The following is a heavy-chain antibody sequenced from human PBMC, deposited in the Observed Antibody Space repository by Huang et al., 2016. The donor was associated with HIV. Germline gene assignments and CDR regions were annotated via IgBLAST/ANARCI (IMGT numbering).Heavy chain of an antibody. CDR1: WFSLTPTGIA. CDR2: IYWNDDK. D-gene: IGHD3-16*01. V-gene: IGHV2-5*01. CDR3: ARRPLGAGYYFDS. Sequence: QITLKESGPTLVKPTQTLTLTCTFSWFSLTPTGIAVGWIRQPPGKALEWLALIYWNDDKRYSPALKNRLTISKDTSSNQVVLTVTDVDPLDTATYYCARRPLGAGYYFDSWGQGMLVTVTS. J-gene: IGHJ4*02.